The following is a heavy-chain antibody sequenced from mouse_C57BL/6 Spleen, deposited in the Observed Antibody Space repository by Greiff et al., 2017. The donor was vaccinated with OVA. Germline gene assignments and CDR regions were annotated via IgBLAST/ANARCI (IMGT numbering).Heavy chain of an antibody. CDR3: ARKDYGSSHAMDY. CDR2: IWSGGST. V-gene: IGHV2-2*01. D-gene: IGHD1-1*01. Sequence: VQLKESGPGLVQPSPCLSITCTVSGFSLTSYGVHWVRQSPGKGLEWLGLIWSGGSTDYNAAFISRLSSSKDNTKSQVFFKMNSLQADDTAIYYCARKDYGSSHAMDYWGQGTTVTVSS. J-gene: IGHJ4*01. CDR1: GFSLTSYG.